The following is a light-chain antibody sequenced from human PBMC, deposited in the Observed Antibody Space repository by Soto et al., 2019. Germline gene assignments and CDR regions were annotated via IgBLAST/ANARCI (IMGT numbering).Light chain of an antibody. CDR3: QLST. J-gene: IGKJ5*01. V-gene: IGKV3-11*01. CDR1: QSVSSY. Sequence: EIVFTQSPATPSLSPGERAALSCRASQSVSSYLAWYQQKPGQAPRLLIYDASNRATGIPARFSGSGSGTDFTLTISSLEPEDFAVYYCQLSTFGQGTRLEIK. CDR2: DAS.